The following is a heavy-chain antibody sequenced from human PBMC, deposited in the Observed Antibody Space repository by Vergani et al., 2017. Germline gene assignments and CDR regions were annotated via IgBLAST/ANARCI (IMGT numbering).Heavy chain of an antibody. Sequence: QVQLVESGGGLVKPGGSLRLSCAASGFTFSDYYMSWIRQAPGKGLEWVSYISSSGSTIYYADSVKGRFTISRDNAKNSLYLQMNSLRAEDTAVYYCARAPAPNDDFWSGHEVGYFDLWGRGTLVTVSS. D-gene: IGHD3-3*01. CDR3: ARAPAPNDDFWSGHEVGYFDL. J-gene: IGHJ2*01. CDR2: ISSSGSTI. V-gene: IGHV3-11*01. CDR1: GFTFSDYY.